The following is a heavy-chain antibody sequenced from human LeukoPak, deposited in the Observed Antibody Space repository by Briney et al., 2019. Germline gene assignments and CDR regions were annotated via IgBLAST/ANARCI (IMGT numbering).Heavy chain of an antibody. Sequence: PSETLSLTCAVYGGSFSGYYWSWIRQPPGKGLEWSGEINHSGSTNSNPSLKSRVTISIDTSKNQFSLNLSSVTAADTAVYYCARGPDCSGGSCTDRPFDYWDQGILVSVSS. V-gene: IGHV4-34*01. CDR2: INHSGST. J-gene: IGHJ4*02. D-gene: IGHD2-15*01. CDR1: GGSFSGYY. CDR3: ARGPDCSGGSCTDRPFDY.